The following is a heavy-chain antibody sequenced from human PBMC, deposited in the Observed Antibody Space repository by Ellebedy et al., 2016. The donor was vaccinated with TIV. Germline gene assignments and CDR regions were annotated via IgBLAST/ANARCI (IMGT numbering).Heavy chain of an antibody. D-gene: IGHD4-11*01. Sequence: ASVKVSXXASGHIFTKNYIYWMRQAPGQGLEWVGWMDPRSVATNYAQKFQDRVTMSRDTSITTAYMELSGLRSDDTAVYYCASGEYSDSMGDWGQGTLLMVSS. CDR2: MDPRSVAT. CDR1: GHIFTKNY. V-gene: IGHV1-2*02. CDR3: ASGEYSDSMGD. J-gene: IGHJ4*02.